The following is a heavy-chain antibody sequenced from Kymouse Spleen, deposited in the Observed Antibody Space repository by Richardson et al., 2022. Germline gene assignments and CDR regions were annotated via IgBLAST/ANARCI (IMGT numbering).Heavy chain of an antibody. CDR2: INAGNGNT. J-gene: IGHJ4*02. Sequence: QVQLVQSGAEVKKPGASVKVSCKASGYTFTSYAMHWVRQAPGQRLEWMGWINAGNGNTKYSQKFQGRVTITRDTSASTAYMELSSLRSEDTAVYYCARAGSGYCGGDCYPYFDYWGQGTLVTVSS. D-gene: IGHD2-21*02. CDR1: GYTFTSYA. V-gene: IGHV1-3*01. CDR3: ARAGSGYCGGDCYPYFDY.